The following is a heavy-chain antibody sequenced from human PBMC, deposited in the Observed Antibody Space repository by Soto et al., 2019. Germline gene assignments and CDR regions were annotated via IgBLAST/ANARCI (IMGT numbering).Heavy chain of an antibody. CDR3: ARWGTTGGLDV. D-gene: IGHD3-16*01. CDR1: GFTFRSYV. V-gene: IGHV3-33*05. CDR2: TSYDGSNK. Sequence: QVQLVESGGGVVQPGTSLXLSCVGSGFTFRSYVIHWVRQAPGKGLEWVELTSYDGSNKDYGDSVKGRFTISRDNSRNTVDLQMDSLXREXTXXXYCARWGTTGGLDVWGQGTLVSVSS. J-gene: IGHJ1*01.